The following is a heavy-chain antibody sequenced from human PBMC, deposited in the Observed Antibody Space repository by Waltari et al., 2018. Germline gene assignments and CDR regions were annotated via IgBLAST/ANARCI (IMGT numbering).Heavy chain of an antibody. CDR3: ARDLDGYYEYYFDY. CDR1: GYTFTGYY. J-gene: IGHJ4*02. Sequence: QVQLVQSGAEVKKPGASVKVSCKASGYTFTGYYMHWVRQAPGQGLEWMGRINPNSGGTNYAQKFQGRVTRTRDTSISTAYMELSRLRSDDTAVYYCARDLDGYYEYYFDYWGQGTLVTVSS. CDR2: INPNSGGT. V-gene: IGHV1-2*06. D-gene: IGHD3-22*01.